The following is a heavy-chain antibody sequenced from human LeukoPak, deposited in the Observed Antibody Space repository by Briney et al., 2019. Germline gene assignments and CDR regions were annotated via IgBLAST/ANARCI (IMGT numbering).Heavy chain of an antibody. D-gene: IGHD3-10*01. CDR2: IWYDGSNK. Sequence: QPGGSLRLSCAASGFTFSSYGMHWVRQAPGKGLEWVAVIWYDGSNKYYADSVKGRFTISRDNSKNTLYLQMNSLRAEDTAVYYCARDRDGSGSALGDWGQGTLVTVSS. CDR3: ARDRDGSGSALGD. V-gene: IGHV3-33*01. CDR1: GFTFSSYG. J-gene: IGHJ4*02.